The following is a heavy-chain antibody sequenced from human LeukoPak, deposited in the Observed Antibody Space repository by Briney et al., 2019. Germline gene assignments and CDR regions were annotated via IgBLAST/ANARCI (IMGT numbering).Heavy chain of an antibody. V-gene: IGHV1-69*01. D-gene: IGHD6-6*01. CDR2: IVPIFGTA. Sequence: SVKVSCKASGGTFSSYAISWVRQAPGQGLEWMGGIVPIFGTANYAQKFQGRVTITADESTSTAYMELSSLRSEDTAVYYCARAGSSSFLTDYWGQGTLVTVSS. CDR1: GGTFSSYA. J-gene: IGHJ4*02. CDR3: ARAGSSSFLTDY.